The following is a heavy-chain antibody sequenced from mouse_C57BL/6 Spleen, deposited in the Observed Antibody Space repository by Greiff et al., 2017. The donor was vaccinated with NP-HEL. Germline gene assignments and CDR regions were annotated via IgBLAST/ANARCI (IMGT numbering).Heavy chain of an antibody. CDR1: GYTFTSYW. V-gene: IGHV1-55*01. D-gene: IGHD3-3*01. CDR2: IYPGSGST. Sequence: VQLQQPGAELVKPGASVKMSCKASGYTFTSYWITWVKQRPGQGLEWIGDIYPGSGSTNYNEKFKSKATLTVDTSSSTAYMQLSSLTSEDSAVYYGARGGDGGADWYFDVWGTGTTVTVSS. CDR3: ARGGDGGADWYFDV. J-gene: IGHJ1*03.